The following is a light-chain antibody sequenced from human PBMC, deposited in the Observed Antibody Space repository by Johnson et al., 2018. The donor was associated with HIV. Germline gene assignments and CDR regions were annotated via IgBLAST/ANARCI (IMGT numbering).Light chain of an antibody. CDR2: DNN. CDR1: SSHIGNHY. V-gene: IGLV1-51*01. Sequence: VLTQPPSVSAAPGQQVTISCSGTSSHIGNHYVSWYQLLPGKAPKLLIYDNNQRPSGIPDRFSVSKSGTSATLGIPGLPTGDEADYYCGIWDSRLSAYVFGTGTKVTVL. J-gene: IGLJ1*01. CDR3: GIWDSRLSAYV.